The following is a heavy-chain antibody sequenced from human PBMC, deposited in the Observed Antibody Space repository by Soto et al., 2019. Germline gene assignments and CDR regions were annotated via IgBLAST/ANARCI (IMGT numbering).Heavy chain of an antibody. CDR1: GFTFSSYG. D-gene: IGHD6-19*01. Sequence: QVQLVESGGGVVQPGRSLRLSCAASGFTFSSYGMHWVRQAPGKGLEWVAVIWYDGSNKYYADSVKGRFTISRDNSKNTLYLQMNSLRAEDTAVYYCARGWAQQQWLVPPNRNWFDPWGQGTLVTVSS. J-gene: IGHJ5*02. V-gene: IGHV3-33*01. CDR2: IWYDGSNK. CDR3: ARGWAQQQWLVPPNRNWFDP.